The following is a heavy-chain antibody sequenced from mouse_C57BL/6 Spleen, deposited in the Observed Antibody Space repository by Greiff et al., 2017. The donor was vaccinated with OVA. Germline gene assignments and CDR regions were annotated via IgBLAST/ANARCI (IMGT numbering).Heavy chain of an antibody. J-gene: IGHJ3*01. V-gene: IGHV1-52*01. CDR3: ARLNYGSSLAWFAY. CDR1: GYTFTSYW. Sequence: VQLQQPGAELVRPGSSVKLSCKASGYTFTSYWMHWVKQRPIQGLDWIGNIDPSDSETHYNQKFKDKATLTVDKSSSTAYMQLSSLTSEDSAVYYCARLNYGSSLAWFAYWGQGTLVTVSA. CDR2: IDPSDSET. D-gene: IGHD1-1*01.